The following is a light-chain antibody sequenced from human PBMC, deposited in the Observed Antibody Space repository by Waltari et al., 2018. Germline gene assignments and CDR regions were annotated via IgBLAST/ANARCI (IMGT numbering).Light chain of an antibody. CDR3: MQGTHWPPVYT. V-gene: IGKV2-30*01. J-gene: IGKJ2*01. Sequence: DVVLTQSPLSLPVTLGQPSSISCRSSQSIVYSDGNTYLNWYQQTPGQSPRRLIYKVSSRDSGVPDRFSGSGSGTDFILKISRVEAEDVGVYYCMQGTHWPPVYTFGQGTKLEIK. CDR2: KVS. CDR1: QSIVYSDGNTY.